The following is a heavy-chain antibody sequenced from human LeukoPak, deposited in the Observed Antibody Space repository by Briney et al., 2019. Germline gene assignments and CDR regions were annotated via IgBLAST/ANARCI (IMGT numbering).Heavy chain of an antibody. V-gene: IGHV4-59*01. CDR2: IYYSGST. D-gene: IGHD5-24*01. Sequence: SETLSLTCTVSAGSLSSYYWSWIRQPPGKGLEWIGYIYYSGSTNYNPSHKSRVTISVDTAKNQFSLKLSSVTAADTAVYYCARVRDGYNYYYYYYMNVWGKGTTVTVSS. CDR1: AGSLSSYY. CDR3: ARVRDGYNYYYYYYMNV. J-gene: IGHJ6*03.